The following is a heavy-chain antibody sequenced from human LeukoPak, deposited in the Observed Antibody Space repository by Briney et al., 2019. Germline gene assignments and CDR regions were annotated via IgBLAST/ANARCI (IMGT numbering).Heavy chain of an antibody. V-gene: IGHV3-21*01. J-gene: IGHJ4*02. Sequence: GGSLRLSCAASGFTFSSYGMHWVRQAPGKGLEWVSSITSSSSYIDYADSVKGRFTISRDNAKNSLYLQMNSLRAEDTAVYYCARDSGGGYWGQGTLVTVS. CDR3: ARDSGGGY. CDR2: ITSSSSYI. CDR1: GFTFSSYG. D-gene: IGHD5-12*01.